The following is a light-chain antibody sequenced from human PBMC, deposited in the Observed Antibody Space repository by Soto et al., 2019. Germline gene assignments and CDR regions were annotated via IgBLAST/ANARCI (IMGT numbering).Light chain of an antibody. V-gene: IGLV2-14*01. Sequence: QSALTQPASMSGSPGQSITISCTGTNSDVGGYNSVSWYQQHPGKAPKLMIYDVTNRPSGVSSRFSGSKSGNTASLTISGLQAEDEADYYCSSYTTNTTPYVFGTGT. J-gene: IGLJ1*01. CDR1: NSDVGGYNS. CDR3: SSYTTNTTPYV. CDR2: DVT.